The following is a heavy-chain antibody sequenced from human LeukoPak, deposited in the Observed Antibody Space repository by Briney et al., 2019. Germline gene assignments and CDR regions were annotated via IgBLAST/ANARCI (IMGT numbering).Heavy chain of an antibody. J-gene: IGHJ4*02. CDR3: VLRGAVAAADF. D-gene: IGHD6-19*01. CDR2: ISSSGSPI. V-gene: IGHV3-48*03. CDR1: GFTFSSYE. Sequence: GRSLRLSCGASGFTFSSYEMNWVRQAPGKGLEWVSYISSSGSPIYYADSVKGRFTISRDNAKNSLYLQMNSLRAEDTAIYYCVLRGAVAAADFWGQGTLVTVSS.